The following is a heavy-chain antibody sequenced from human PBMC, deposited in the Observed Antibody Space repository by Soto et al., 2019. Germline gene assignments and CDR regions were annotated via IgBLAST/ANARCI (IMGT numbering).Heavy chain of an antibody. CDR3: ARAGRTRDPYGMDV. J-gene: IGHJ6*02. Sequence: GGSLRLSCAASGFTFSSYGMHWVRQAPGKGLEWVAVIWYDGSNKYYADSVKGRFTISRDNSKNTLYLQMNSLRAEDTAVYYCARAGRTRDPYGMDVWGQGTTVTVSS. CDR1: GFTFSSYG. V-gene: IGHV3-33*01. CDR2: IWYDGSNK.